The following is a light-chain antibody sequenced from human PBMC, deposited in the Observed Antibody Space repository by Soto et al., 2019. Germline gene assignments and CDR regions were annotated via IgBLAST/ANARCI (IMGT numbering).Light chain of an antibody. CDR1: QSISSW. J-gene: IGKJ3*01. CDR3: QQYNSYSHFT. Sequence: DIQMTQSPSTLSASVGDRVTITCRASQSISSWLAWYQQKPGKAPKLLIYDASSLESGVPSRFSGSGSGTEFTLTISSLQPDAFATYYCQQYNSYSHFTFGPGTKVDIK. CDR2: DAS. V-gene: IGKV1-5*01.